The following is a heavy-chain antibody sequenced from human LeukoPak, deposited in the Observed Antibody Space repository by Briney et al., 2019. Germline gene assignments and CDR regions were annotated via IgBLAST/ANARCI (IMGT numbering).Heavy chain of an antibody. J-gene: IGHJ5*02. V-gene: IGHV4-59*01. CDR1: GGSISSYY. CDR3: ARVYSSSWYWFDP. Sequence: SETLSLTCTVSGGSISSYYWSWIRQPPGKGLEWIGYIYYSGSTNYNPSLKSRATISVDTSKNQFSLKLSSVTAADTAVYYCARVYSSSWYWFDPWGQGTLVTVSS. D-gene: IGHD6-13*01. CDR2: IYYSGST.